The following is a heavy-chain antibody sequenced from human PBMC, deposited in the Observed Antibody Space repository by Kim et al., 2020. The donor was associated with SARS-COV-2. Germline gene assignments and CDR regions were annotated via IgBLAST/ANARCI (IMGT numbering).Heavy chain of an antibody. CDR3: ARDRTPYGSGSYLGYYYYGMDV. Sequence: SVKVSCKASGGTFSSYAISWVRQAPGQGLEWMGGIIPIFGTANYAQKFQGRVTITADESTSTAYMELSSLRSEDTAVYYCARDRTPYGSGSYLGYYYYGMDVWGQGTTVTVSS. CDR1: GGTFSSYA. D-gene: IGHD3-10*01. J-gene: IGHJ6*02. CDR2: IIPIFGTA. V-gene: IGHV1-69*13.